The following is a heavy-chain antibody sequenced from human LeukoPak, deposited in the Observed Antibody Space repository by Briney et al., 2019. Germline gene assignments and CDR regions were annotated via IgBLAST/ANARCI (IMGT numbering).Heavy chain of an antibody. CDR3: ARPPYDSSGAYFDY. CDR2: IWYDGTNK. D-gene: IGHD3-22*01. CDR1: GYSFTNYW. Sequence: GESLKISCKTSGYSFTNYWISWVRQAPGKGLEWVAVIWYDGTNKYYADSVKGRFTLSRDNSKNTLYLQMNSLRAEDTAVYYCARPPYDSSGAYFDYWGQGTLVTVSS. V-gene: IGHV3-33*01. J-gene: IGHJ4*02.